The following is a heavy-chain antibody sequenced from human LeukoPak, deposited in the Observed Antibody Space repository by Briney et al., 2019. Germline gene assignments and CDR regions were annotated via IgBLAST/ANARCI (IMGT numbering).Heavy chain of an antibody. D-gene: IGHD2-2*01. CDR3: TRLADCSSSSCRSFDY. J-gene: IGHJ4*02. CDR1: GYPFTGYY. CDR2: INPNSGFT. V-gene: IGHV1-2*02. Sequence: ASVKVSCKASGYPFTGYYLHWVRQAPGQGLEWMGWINPNSGFTNYAQKFQGRVTMTRDTSISTAYMELSRLRSDDTAVYYCTRLADCSSSSCRSFDYWGQGTLVTVSS.